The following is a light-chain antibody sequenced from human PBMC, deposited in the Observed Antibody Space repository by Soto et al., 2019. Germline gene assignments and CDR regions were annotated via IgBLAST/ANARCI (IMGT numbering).Light chain of an antibody. CDR3: SSYTSSSTPV. CDR2: DVS. J-gene: IGLJ1*01. Sequence: QSALTQPASVSGSPGQSITISCTGTSSDVGGYNYVSWYQQHPGKAPKLMIYDVSNRPSGVSNRFSGSKSGNTASLTISGLQAEDEADYYCSSYTSSSTPVFG. CDR1: SSDVGGYNY. V-gene: IGLV2-14*01.